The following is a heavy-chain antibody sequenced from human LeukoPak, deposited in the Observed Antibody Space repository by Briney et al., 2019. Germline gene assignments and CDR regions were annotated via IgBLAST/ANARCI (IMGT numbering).Heavy chain of an antibody. Sequence: SETLSLTCTVSGGSISSNNYYWGWIRQPPGKGLEWIGSIYYSGSPYYNPSLKSRVTISVDTSKDQFSLRLRSVTAADTAVYYCATWRTAKTGFDYWGQGTLVTVSS. CDR1: GGSISSNNYY. CDR2: IYYSGSP. D-gene: IGHD1-1*01. CDR3: ATWRTAKTGFDY. J-gene: IGHJ4*02. V-gene: IGHV4-39*01.